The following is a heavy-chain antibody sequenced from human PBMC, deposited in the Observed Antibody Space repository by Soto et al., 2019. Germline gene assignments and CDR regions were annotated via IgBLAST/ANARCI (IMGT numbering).Heavy chain of an antibody. D-gene: IGHD5-18*01. CDR2: IYYSGST. CDR3: ARAEMATASPAFDY. J-gene: IGHJ4*02. V-gene: IGHV4-30-4*01. CDR1: GGSISSGDYY. Sequence: SETLSLTCTVSGGSISSGDYYWSWIRQPPGKGLEWIGYIYYSGSTYYNPSLKSRVTISVDTSKNQFSLKLSSVTAADTAVYYCARAEMATASPAFDYWGQGTLVTVSS.